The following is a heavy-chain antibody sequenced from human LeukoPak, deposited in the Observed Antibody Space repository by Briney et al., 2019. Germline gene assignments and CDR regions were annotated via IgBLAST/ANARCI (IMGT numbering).Heavy chain of an antibody. D-gene: IGHD2-15*01. CDR3: ARDKRGYCSGGSCYGLDY. CDR1: GFTFSSYS. CDR2: ISSSSSYI. V-gene: IGHV3-21*01. Sequence: GGSLRLSCAASGFTFSSYSMNWVRQAPGKGLEWVSSISSSSSYIYYADSVKGRFTISRDNAKNSLYLQMNSLRAEDTAVYYCARDKRGYCSGGSCYGLDYWGQGTLVTVSS. J-gene: IGHJ4*02.